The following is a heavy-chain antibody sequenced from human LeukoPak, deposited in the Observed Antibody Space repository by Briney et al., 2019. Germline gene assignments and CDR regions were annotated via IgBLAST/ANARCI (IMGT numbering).Heavy chain of an antibody. D-gene: IGHD5-18*01. J-gene: IGHJ4*02. CDR3: ASSRGYNYGYRALELPPSPID. Sequence: GGSLRLSCAASGFTFSSYEMNWVRQAPGKGLQWVSSISSSSLYIYYADSVKGRFTISRDNAKNSLYLQTNSLRAEDTAVYYCASSRGYNYGYRALELPPSPIDWGQGTLVTVSS. CDR2: ISSSSLYI. V-gene: IGHV3-21*01. CDR1: GFTFSSYE.